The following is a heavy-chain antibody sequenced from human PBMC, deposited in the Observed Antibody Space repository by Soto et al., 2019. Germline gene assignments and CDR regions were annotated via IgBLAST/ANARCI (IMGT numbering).Heavy chain of an antibody. J-gene: IGHJ6*03. D-gene: IGHD3-10*01. Sequence: SETLSLSCTVSGVSIVNYYWSWIRQPPGKGLEYIGYVYYSGSTNYNPSLKSRVAISVDTSKNQFSLRLSSVIAADTAVYYCARLSPTPVRDYYYYYMDVWGKGTTVTVSS. CDR1: GVSIVNYY. CDR3: ARLSPTPVRDYYYYYMDV. CDR2: VYYSGST. V-gene: IGHV4-59*08.